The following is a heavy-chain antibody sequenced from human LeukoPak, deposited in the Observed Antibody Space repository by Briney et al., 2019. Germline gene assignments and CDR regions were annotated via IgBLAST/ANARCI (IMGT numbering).Heavy chain of an antibody. J-gene: IGHJ6*02. CDR3: AKDRWCCSGGRCWPSYYYYGMDV. CDR1: GFTFSSYG. CDR2: IRYDGSNK. D-gene: IGHD2-15*01. Sequence: GGSLRLPCAASGFTFSSYGMHWVCQAPGKGLEWVAFIRYDGSNKYYADSVKGRFTISRDNSKNTLYLQMNSLRAEDTAVYYCAKDRWCCSGGRCWPSYYYYGMDVWGQGTTVTVSS. V-gene: IGHV3-30*02.